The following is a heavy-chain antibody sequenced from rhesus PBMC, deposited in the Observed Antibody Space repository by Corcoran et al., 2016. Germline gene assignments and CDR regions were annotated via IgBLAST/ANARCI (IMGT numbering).Heavy chain of an antibody. CDR1: GYTFPSYY. V-gene: IGHV1-200*01. Sequence: QVQLVQSGAEVKKPGTSVKLSCKASGYTFPSYYINWVRQAPGQVLEGKGWINPSNGKSGYAQKFQGRDSMARETSKSTAYMELNSLTSEDTAVYYCARGGVYGSRNWYFDLWGPGTPITISS. D-gene: IGHD4-29*01. CDR3: ARGGVYGSRNWYFDL. J-gene: IGHJ2*01. CDR2: INPSNGKS.